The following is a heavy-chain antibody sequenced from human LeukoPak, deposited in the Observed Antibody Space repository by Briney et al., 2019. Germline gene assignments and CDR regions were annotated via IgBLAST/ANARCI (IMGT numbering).Heavy chain of an antibody. V-gene: IGHV4-61*01. Sequence: SETLSLTCTVSGYAISSGYYWSWIRQPPGKGLEYIGYIYYSGSTNYNPSLKSRVTISVDTSKNQFSLKMSSVTAADTAVYYCARYSSSSTFFDYWGQGTLVTVSS. D-gene: IGHD6-6*01. CDR2: IYYSGST. CDR1: GYAISSGYY. J-gene: IGHJ4*02. CDR3: ARYSSSSTFFDY.